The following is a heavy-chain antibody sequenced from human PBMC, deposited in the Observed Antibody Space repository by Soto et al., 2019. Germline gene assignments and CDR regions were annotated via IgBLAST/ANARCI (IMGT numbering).Heavy chain of an antibody. CDR1: GFPFSSYG. CDR3: TTDPGYVVVVVATDTRVWFDP. V-gene: IGHV3-33*01. D-gene: IGHD2-15*01. CDR2: IWYDGSNK. Sequence: LRLSCAASGFPFSSYGMHWVRQAPGKGLEWVAVIWYDGSNKYYADSVKGRFTISRDNSKNTLYLQMNSLRAEDTAVYYCTTDPGYVVVVVATDTRVWFDPWGQGTLVTVSS. J-gene: IGHJ5*02.